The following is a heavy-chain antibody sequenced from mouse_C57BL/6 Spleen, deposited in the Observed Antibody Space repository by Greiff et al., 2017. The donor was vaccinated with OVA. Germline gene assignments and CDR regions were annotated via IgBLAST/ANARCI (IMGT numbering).Heavy chain of an antibody. Sequence: EVKLLESGGGLVQPKGSLKLSCAASGFSFNTYAMNWVRQAPGTGLEWVARIRSKSNNYATYYADSVKDRFTISRDDSESMLYLQMNNLKTEDTAMYYCVRQGHWDGGDDWGQGTTLTVSS. D-gene: IGHD4-1*01. CDR3: VRQGHWDGGDD. J-gene: IGHJ2*01. CDR1: GFSFNTYA. V-gene: IGHV10-1*01. CDR2: IRSKSNNYAT.